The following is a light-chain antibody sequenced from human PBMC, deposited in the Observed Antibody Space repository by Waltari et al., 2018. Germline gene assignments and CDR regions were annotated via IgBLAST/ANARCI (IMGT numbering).Light chain of an antibody. Sequence: QSALTQPPSASGSPGQSVTISCTGTSSDVGGYNYVSWYQQHPGQAPKLMIYEVSKRPSGFPDRFSGSKSGITASLTVSGLQAEDEADYYCNSYAGSDHYVFGTGTKVTVL. CDR1: SSDVGGYNY. J-gene: IGLJ1*01. CDR3: NSYAGSDHYV. CDR2: EVS. V-gene: IGLV2-8*01.